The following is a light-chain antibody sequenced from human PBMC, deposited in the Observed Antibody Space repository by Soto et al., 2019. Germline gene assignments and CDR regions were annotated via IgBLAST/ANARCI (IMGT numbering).Light chain of an antibody. V-gene: IGKV3-11*01. CDR2: DAS. CDR3: HQRINWLT. J-gene: IGKJ4*01. CDR1: QSVRSY. Sequence: EIVLTQSPATLSLSPGERATLSCRASQSVRSYLAWYQQKLCQAPRLLIYDASNRATGIPARFSGSGSGTDFTLTISSLEPEDFAVYYCHQRINWLTFGGGTKVEIK.